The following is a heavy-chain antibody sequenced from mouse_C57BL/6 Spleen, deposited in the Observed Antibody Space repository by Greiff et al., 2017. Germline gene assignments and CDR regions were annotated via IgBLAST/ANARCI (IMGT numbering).Heavy chain of an antibody. J-gene: IGHJ2*01. CDR3: AMYGGICIYDFDY. CDR2: ISDGGSYT. V-gene: IGHV5-4*03. D-gene: IGHD1-1*02. Sequence: EVMLVESGGGLVKPGGSLKLSCAASGFTFSSYAMTWVRQTPGKRLEWVATISDGGSYTYSPDHVKGRFTISRDNANSNLYLQIRKLKSEDTAMYYCAMYGGICIYDFDYWGQGTTLTVSS. CDR1: GFTFSSYA.